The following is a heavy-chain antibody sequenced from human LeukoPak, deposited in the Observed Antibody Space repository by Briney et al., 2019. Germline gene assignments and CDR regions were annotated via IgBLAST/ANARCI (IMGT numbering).Heavy chain of an antibody. CDR1: GFTFSSYA. Sequence: GGSLRLSCVASGFTFSSYAMSWVRQAPGKGLEWVSGISGSGGSTYYADSVKGRFTISRDNSKNTLYLQMNSLRAEDTAVYYCAKDLAHRGDGMDVWGKGTTVTVSS. D-gene: IGHD3-16*01. V-gene: IGHV3-23*01. CDR2: ISGSGGST. CDR3: AKDLAHRGDGMDV. J-gene: IGHJ6*04.